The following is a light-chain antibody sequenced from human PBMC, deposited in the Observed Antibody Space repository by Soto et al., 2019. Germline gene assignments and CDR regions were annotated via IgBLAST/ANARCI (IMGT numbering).Light chain of an antibody. CDR2: DAS. CDR1: QSVSSY. V-gene: IGKV3-11*01. CDR3: QQRSNSPLT. Sequence: EIVLTQSPATLSLSPGERATLSCRASQSVSSYLAWYQQKPGQAPRLLIYDASNMATGIPARFSGSGSGTDCTLTISSLEPEDFAVYYCQQRSNSPLTFGGGTKVEIK. J-gene: IGKJ4*01.